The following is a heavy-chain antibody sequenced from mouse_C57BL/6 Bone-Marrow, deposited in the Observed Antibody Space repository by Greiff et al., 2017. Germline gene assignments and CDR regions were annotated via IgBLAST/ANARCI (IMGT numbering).Heavy chain of an antibody. Sequence: QVPLQQSGAEPAKPGASVKLFCKASGYTLTSYWMHWVKQRPGQGPEWIGYINPSSGYTKYNQKFKDKAPLTADKTSSTTYMQLRSPTYEDSSVYYCARSFTTVVFDYWGQGTTLTVSA. D-gene: IGHD1-1*01. CDR2: INPSSGYT. V-gene: IGHV1-7*01. CDR3: ARSFTTVVFDY. J-gene: IGHJ2*01. CDR1: GYTLTSYW.